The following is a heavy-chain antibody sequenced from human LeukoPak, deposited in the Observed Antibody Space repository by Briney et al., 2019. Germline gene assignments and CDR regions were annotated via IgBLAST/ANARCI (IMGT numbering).Heavy chain of an antibody. Sequence: PSQTLSLTCTVSGDSIRSGDYYWSWIRQPPGKGLEWIGNIYYSGSTYYNPSLKSRVTISVDTSKNQFSLKLSSVTASDTAMYYCARDPLNDYGGNSNKVEAFDIWGQGTMVTVSS. CDR3: ARDPLNDYGGNSNKVEAFDI. CDR1: GDSIRSGDYY. J-gene: IGHJ3*02. CDR2: IYYSGST. D-gene: IGHD4-23*01. V-gene: IGHV4-30-4*01.